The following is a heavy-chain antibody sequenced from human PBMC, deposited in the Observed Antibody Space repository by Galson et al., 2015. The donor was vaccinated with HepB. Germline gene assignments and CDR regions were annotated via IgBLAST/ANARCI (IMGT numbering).Heavy chain of an antibody. CDR2: IRSKAYGGTT. CDR1: GFTFGDYA. D-gene: IGHD4-23*01. CDR3: TRDPSGGGNPDFDY. J-gene: IGHJ4*02. Sequence: SLRLSCAASGFTFGDYAMSWFRQAPGKGLEWVGFIRSKAYGGTTEYAASVKGRFTISRDDSKSIAYLQMNSLKTEDTAVYYCTRDPSGGGNPDFDYWGQGTLVTASS. V-gene: IGHV3-49*03.